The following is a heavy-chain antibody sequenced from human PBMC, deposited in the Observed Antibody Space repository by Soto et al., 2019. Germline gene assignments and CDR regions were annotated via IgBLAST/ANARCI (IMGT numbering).Heavy chain of an antibody. CDR3: AKAAVLGYDSSGTTGYSQH. CDR2: ISCDGSNK. CDR1: GFTFSSYG. D-gene: IGHD3-22*01. Sequence: GGSVRRSCAASGFTFSSYGMHWVRQAPGKGLEWVAVISCDGSNKYYADSVKGRFTISRDNSNNTLYLQMNSLRAEDTAVYYCAKAAVLGYDSSGTTGYSQHWGEGTLVNVSS. V-gene: IGHV3-30*18. J-gene: IGHJ1*01.